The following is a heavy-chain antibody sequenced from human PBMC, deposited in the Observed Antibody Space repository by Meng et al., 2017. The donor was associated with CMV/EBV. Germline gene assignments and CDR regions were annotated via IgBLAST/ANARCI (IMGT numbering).Heavy chain of an antibody. CDR1: GYTFTGYY. D-gene: IGHD5-18*01. V-gene: IGHV1-69*10. CDR3: ATGYSPEWYYYGMDV. CDR2: IIPILGIA. J-gene: IGHJ6*02. Sequence: SVKVSCKASGYTFTGYYMHWVRQAPGQGLEWMGGIIPILGIANYAQKFQGRVTITADKSTSTAYMELSSLRSEDTAVYYCATGYSPEWYYYGMDVWGQGTTVTVSS.